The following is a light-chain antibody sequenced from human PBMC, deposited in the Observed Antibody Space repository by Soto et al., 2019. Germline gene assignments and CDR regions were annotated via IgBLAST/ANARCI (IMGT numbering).Light chain of an antibody. V-gene: IGLV1-44*01. CDR2: GNN. J-gene: IGLJ1*01. Sequence: SVRTQARSVSGTPGQRVTITCSGSSSNIGRNSVNWYQHLPGTAPKLLTHGNNHRPSGVPDRFSGSKSGTSASLAISGLQPEDEADYCCAAWADSLNEYVFGDGTKVTVL. CDR3: AAWADSLNEYV. CDR1: SSNIGRNS.